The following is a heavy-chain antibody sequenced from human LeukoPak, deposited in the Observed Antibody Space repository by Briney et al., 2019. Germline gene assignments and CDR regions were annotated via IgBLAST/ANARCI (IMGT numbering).Heavy chain of an antibody. CDR2: INPSGGST. CDR3: ARGGVIAVAGSDAIDI. D-gene: IGHD6-19*01. CDR1: GYTFTSYY. V-gene: IGHV1-46*01. J-gene: IGHJ3*02. Sequence: ASVKVSCKASGYTFTSYYMHWVRQAPGQGLEWMGIINPSGGSTSYAQKFQGRVTMTRDTSTSTVYMELSSLRSEDTAVYYCARGGVIAVAGSDAIDIWGQGTMVTVSS.